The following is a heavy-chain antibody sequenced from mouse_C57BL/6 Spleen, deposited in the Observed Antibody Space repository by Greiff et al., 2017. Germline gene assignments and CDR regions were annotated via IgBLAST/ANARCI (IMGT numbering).Heavy chain of an antibody. V-gene: IGHV5-6*01. CDR3: ARHDGGYYFDY. Sequence: EVKLMESGGDLVKPGGSLKLSCAASGFTFSSYGMSWVRQTPDKRLEWVATISSGGSYTDYPDSVKGRFTISRDNAKNTLYLQRSSLKSEDTAMYYCARHDGGYYFDYWGQGTTLTVSS. CDR1: GFTFSSYG. J-gene: IGHJ2*01. D-gene: IGHD1-1*02. CDR2: ISSGGSYT.